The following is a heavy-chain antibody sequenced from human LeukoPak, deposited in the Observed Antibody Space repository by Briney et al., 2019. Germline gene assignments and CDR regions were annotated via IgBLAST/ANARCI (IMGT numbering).Heavy chain of an antibody. D-gene: IGHD1-26*01. Sequence: SETLSLTCTVSGGSVSSGSYYWSWIRQPPGKRLEWIGYIYYSGSTNYNPSLKSRVTISVDTSKNQFSLKLSSVTAADTAVYYCARGIVGFPVDYWGQGTLVTVSS. V-gene: IGHV4-61*01. CDR1: GGSVSSGSYY. J-gene: IGHJ4*02. CDR2: IYYSGST. CDR3: ARGIVGFPVDY.